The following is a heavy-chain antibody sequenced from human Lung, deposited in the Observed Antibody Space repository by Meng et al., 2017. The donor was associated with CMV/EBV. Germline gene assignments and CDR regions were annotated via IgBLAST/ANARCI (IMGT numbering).Heavy chain of an antibody. J-gene: IGHJ4*02. CDR1: VGSNSSSRYD. CDR2: VVYGGTT. Sequence: LGLEESGPGVVRPLGTLALTCTGYVGSNSSSRYDWAWSGQPPGEGLEWIGSVVYGGTTYYTSSFKSRVSISVDTSKNQFSLKLSSVTAADTAVYYCARHHHSPTFDYWGQGTLVTVSS. CDR3: ARHHHSPTFDY. V-gene: IGHV4-39*01. D-gene: IGHD1-14*01.